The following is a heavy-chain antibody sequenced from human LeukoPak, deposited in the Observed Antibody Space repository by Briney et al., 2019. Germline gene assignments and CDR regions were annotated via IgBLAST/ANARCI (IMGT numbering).Heavy chain of an antibody. CDR3: ARTIWFGELVDAFDI. J-gene: IGHJ3*02. CDR1: GGSISSYY. CDR2: IYYSGST. Sequence: PSETLSLTCTVSGGSISSYYWSWIRQPPGKGLEWIGYIYYSGSTNYNPSLKSRVTISVDTSKNQFSLKLSSVTAADTAVYYCARTIWFGELVDAFDIWDQGTMVTVSS. D-gene: IGHD3-10*01. V-gene: IGHV4-59*01.